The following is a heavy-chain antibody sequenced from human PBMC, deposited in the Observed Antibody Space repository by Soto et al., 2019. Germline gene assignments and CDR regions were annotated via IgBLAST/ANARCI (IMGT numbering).Heavy chain of an antibody. J-gene: IGHJ4*02. Sequence: PGEALKISCKCSGYNFTSYCIVLVRQMPGKGLEWMGIIYPGDSDTRYSPSFQGQVTISADKSISTAYLQWNSLKASDTAMYYCARRKHHSGFFEYWGQRAMVTVSS. D-gene: IGHD2-21*01. CDR2: IYPGDSDT. CDR3: ARRKHHSGFFEY. CDR1: GYNFTSYC. V-gene: IGHV5-51*01.